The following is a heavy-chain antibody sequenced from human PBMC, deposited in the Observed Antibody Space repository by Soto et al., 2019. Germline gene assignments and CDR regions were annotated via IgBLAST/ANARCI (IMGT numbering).Heavy chain of an antibody. CDR1: GFTFSSYA. CDR3: ANSWYSEYYFDY. CDR2: ISGSGGST. Sequence: GGSLRLSCAASGFTFSSYAMSWVRQAPGKGLEWVSAISGSGGSTYYADSVKGRFTISRDNSKNTLYLQMNSLRAEDTAVYYCANSWYSEYYFDYWGQGTLVTVSS. D-gene: IGHD6-13*01. J-gene: IGHJ4*02. V-gene: IGHV3-23*01.